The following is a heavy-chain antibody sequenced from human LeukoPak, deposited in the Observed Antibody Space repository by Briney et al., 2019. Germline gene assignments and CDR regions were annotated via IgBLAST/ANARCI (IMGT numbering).Heavy chain of an antibody. CDR2: IIPIFGTA. D-gene: IGHD1-26*01. Sequence: ASVKVSCKASGGTFISYAISWVRQAPGQGLEWMGGIIPIFGTANYAQKFQGRVTITTDESTSTAYMELSSLRSEDTAVYYCARLSIVGAATGFDYWGQGTLVTVSS. V-gene: IGHV1-69*05. J-gene: IGHJ4*02. CDR3: ARLSIVGAATGFDY. CDR1: GGTFISYA.